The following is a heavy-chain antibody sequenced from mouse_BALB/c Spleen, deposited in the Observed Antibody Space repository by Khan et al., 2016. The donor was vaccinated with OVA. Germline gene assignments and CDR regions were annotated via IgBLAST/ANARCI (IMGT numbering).Heavy chain of an antibody. Sequence: QVRLQQSGAELARPGASVKLSCKASGYTFTDYYINWVRQRTGQGLEWIGDIYPGSGNTYYNEKFKGKATLTADKSSSTAYMQLSSLTSEDSAFYFGARSGTGSFLYWGQGTLVTVSA. CDR3: ARSGTGSFLY. D-gene: IGHD4-1*01. CDR1: GYTFTDYY. J-gene: IGHJ3*01. V-gene: IGHV1-77*01. CDR2: IYPGSGNT.